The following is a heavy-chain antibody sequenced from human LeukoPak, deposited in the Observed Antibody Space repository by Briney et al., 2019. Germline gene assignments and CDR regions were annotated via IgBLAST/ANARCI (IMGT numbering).Heavy chain of an antibody. J-gene: IGHJ4*02. V-gene: IGHV4-59*01. CDR3: ARDGDGSVSISFSR. D-gene: IGHD2/OR15-2a*01. Sequence: SETLSLTCIVSGGSMSSYYWSWIRQPPGKGLEWIGYIYYSGSTNYNPSLKSRVSMSVDTSNNQFSLKLSSVTAADTAVYFCARDGDGSVSISFSRWGQGTLVTVSS. CDR1: GGSMSSYY. CDR2: IYYSGST.